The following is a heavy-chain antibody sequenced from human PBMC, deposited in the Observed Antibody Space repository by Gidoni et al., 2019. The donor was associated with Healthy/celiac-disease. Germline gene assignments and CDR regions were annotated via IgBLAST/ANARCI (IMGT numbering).Heavy chain of an antibody. V-gene: IGHV5-51*01. Sequence: VQLEQSGAKVKKPGESLRISCQGPGHRFPSYWIAWVRQMHGKGLAWMWNIYPGDSDTRYSPSFQGQVTISAANSISNAYLQWSSLKASDTAMYYCAIQTRDYDILTGYYYYYGMDVWGQGTTVTVSS. CDR2: IYPGDSDT. CDR3: AIQTRDYDILTGYYYYYGMDV. J-gene: IGHJ6*02. CDR1: GHRFPSYW. D-gene: IGHD3-9*01.